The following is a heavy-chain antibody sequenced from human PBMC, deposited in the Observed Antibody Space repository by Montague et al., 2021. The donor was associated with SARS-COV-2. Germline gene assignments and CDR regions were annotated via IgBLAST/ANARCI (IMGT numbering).Heavy chain of an antibody. Sequence: CAISGDSVSSNSAAWNWIRQSPSRGLEWLGRTYYRSKWYNDYALSVKSRITINPDTSKNQFSLQLSSVTAADTAVYYCARVISRQNNIVVVGLYYFDYWGQGTLVTVSS. J-gene: IGHJ4*02. CDR2: TYYRSKWYN. CDR3: ARVISRQNNIVVVGLYYFDY. D-gene: IGHD2-15*01. CDR1: GDSVSSNSAA. V-gene: IGHV6-1*01.